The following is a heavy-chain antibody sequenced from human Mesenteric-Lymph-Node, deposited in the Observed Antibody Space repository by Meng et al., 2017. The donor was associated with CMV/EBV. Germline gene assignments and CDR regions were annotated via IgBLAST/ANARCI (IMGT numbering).Heavy chain of an antibody. CDR3: ARGSSYDILTGYFDY. CDR1: GVPFSGFV. J-gene: IGHJ4*02. V-gene: IGHV4-34*01. Sequence: QRGAFVLSPSGALFSTVAVSGVPFSGFVWNLIRQSPEKGLEWNGEINHSGSTTYNPSFTSRIIISVETTTNQISLNMSSVSAADTAVYYCARGSSYDILTGYFDYWGQGALVTVSS. D-gene: IGHD3-9*01. CDR2: INHSGST.